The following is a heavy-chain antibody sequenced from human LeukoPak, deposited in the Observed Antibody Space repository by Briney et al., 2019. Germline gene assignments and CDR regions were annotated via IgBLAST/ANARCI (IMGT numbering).Heavy chain of an antibody. J-gene: IGHJ4*02. Sequence: SETLSLTCTVSGGSISSGDYYWSRIRQPPGTGLEWIGYIYYSGSTYYNPSLKSRVTISVDTSKNQFSLKLSSVTAADTVVYYCARVAYDFWSGYHPPFDYWGQGTLVTVSS. V-gene: IGHV4-30-4*08. CDR1: GGSISSGDYY. D-gene: IGHD3-3*01. CDR3: ARVAYDFWSGYHPPFDY. CDR2: IYYSGST.